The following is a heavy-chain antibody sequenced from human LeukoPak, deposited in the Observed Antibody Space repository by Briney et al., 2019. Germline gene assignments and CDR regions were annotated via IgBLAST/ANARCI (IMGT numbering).Heavy chain of an antibody. J-gene: IGHJ4*02. CDR1: GFTFSTHG. CDR3: ARDLAGPGYRYSDY. Sequence: GGCLRLSCAASGFTFSTHGMSWVRLAPGKGLEWVSVISGSGATTDYADSVKGRFTISRNNTKNTQYLQMKSLRAEDTDVYYCARDLAGPGYRYSDYWGQGTLVTVSS. CDR2: ISGSGATT. V-gene: IGHV3-23*01. D-gene: IGHD5-24*01.